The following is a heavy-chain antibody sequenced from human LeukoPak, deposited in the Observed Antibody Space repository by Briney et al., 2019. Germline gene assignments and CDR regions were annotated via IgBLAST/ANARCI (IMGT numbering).Heavy chain of an antibody. CDR1: GFSFSTYD. CDR3: ARGGYFSFDY. D-gene: IGHD2/OR15-2a*01. V-gene: IGHV3-23*01. CDR2: ITANTRGSIT. J-gene: IGHJ4*02. Sequence: GGSLRLSCVTSGFSFSTYDMSWVRQAPGKGLEWVSGITANTRGSITYYADSVKGRFTISRDSSKDTLYMQMNSLRAEDTAVYFCARGGYFSFDYWGQGTLVTVSS.